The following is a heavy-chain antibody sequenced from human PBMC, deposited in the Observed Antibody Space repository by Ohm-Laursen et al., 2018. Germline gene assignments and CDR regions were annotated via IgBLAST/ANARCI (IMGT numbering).Heavy chain of an antibody. CDR1: GFTLSSYS. J-gene: IGHJ3*01. CDR3: ARSVSNSGYFRHDAFDL. CDR2: INSVSSHR. Sequence: SLRLSCTASGFTLSSYSMNWIRPAPGRGLEWLSYINSVSSHRYEGDSASGRFTMSRDNAKNSVDLQLTSLRVEDTAVYYCARSVSNSGYFRHDAFDLWGQGTMLIVSS. D-gene: IGHD3-22*01. V-gene: IGHV3-48*01.